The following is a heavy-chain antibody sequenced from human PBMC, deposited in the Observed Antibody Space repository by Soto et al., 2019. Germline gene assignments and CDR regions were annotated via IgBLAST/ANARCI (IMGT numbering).Heavy chain of an antibody. V-gene: IGHV1-69*02. D-gene: IGHD6-19*01. Sequence: QVQLVQSGAEVKKPGSSVKVSCKASGGTFSSYSINRVRQAPGQGLEWVGRVIPILDIPSHAQKFQGRVTITADKSTSTAYMELTTRRSDDTAVYYCVTPVSGGWYTQDAFDIWGQGTMVTVSS. CDR2: VIPILDIP. J-gene: IGHJ3*02. CDR3: VTPVSGGWYTQDAFDI. CDR1: GGTFSSYS.